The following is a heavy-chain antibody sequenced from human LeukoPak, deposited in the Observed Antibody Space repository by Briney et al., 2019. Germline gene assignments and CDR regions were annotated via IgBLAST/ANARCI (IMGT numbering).Heavy chain of an antibody. CDR3: ATQQWGFYYMDV. V-gene: IGHV4-59*08. J-gene: IGHJ6*03. CDR2: IYYSGST. Sequence: SETLSLTCTVSGGSISGYYWSWIRQPPGKGLEWIGYIYYSGSTNYNPSLKSRVTISVDTSTNQFSLNLTSVTAADTAVYYCATQQWGFYYMDVWGKGTTVTVSS. CDR1: GGSISGYY. D-gene: IGHD6-19*01.